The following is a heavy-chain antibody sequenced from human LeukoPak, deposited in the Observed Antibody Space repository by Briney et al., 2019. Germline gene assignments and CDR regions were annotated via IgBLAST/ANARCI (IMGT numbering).Heavy chain of an antibody. Sequence: GGSLRLSCAASGFTFSSYSMNWVRQAPGKGLEWVSYISSSSSTIYYADSVKGRFTISRDNAKNSLYLQMNSLRAEDTAVYYCATDRPGGGWSFDSWGQGTLVTVSS. J-gene: IGHJ4*02. V-gene: IGHV3-48*01. D-gene: IGHD6-19*01. CDR1: GFTFSSYS. CDR2: ISSSSSTI. CDR3: ATDRPGGGWSFDS.